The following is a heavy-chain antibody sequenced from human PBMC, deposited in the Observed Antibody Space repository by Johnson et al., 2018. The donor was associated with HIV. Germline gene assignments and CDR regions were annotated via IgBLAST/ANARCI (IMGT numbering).Heavy chain of an antibody. CDR2: IRYDGNNK. Sequence: QVQLVESGGGVVQPGGSLRLSCAASGFTFRNYGMHWVRQAPGKGLEWVAFIRYDGNNKYYADSVKGRFTISRDNSKNTLYLQMNSLRAEDTAGYYCARDRMRGATKDAFDIWGRGTMVTVSS. D-gene: IGHD1-26*01. CDR3: ARDRMRGATKDAFDI. J-gene: IGHJ3*02. CDR1: GFTFRNYG. V-gene: IGHV3-30*02.